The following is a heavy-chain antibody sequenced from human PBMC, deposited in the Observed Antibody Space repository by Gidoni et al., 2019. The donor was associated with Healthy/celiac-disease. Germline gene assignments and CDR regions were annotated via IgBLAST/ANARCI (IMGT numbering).Heavy chain of an antibody. V-gene: IGHV3-21*01. D-gene: IGHD3-3*01. Sequence: EVQLVESGGGLVKPGGSLRLSCAASGFTFSSSSMNWVRQAPGKGLEWVSSISSSSSYIYYADSVKGRFTISRDNAKNSLYLQMNSLRAEDTAVYYCARDWTPYYDFWSGYHNYYYGMDVWGQGTTVTVSS. CDR2: ISSSSSYI. J-gene: IGHJ6*02. CDR1: GFTFSSSS. CDR3: ARDWTPYYDFWSGYHNYYYGMDV.